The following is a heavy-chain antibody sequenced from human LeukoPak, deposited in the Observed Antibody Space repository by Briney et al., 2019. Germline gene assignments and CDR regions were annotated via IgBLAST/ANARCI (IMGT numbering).Heavy chain of an antibody. CDR3: ARDKSRTEFDY. D-gene: IGHD1-1*01. V-gene: IGHV1-18*01. CDR1: GYIFSNYG. Sequence: GASVRVSCKASGYIFSNYGISWVRQAPGQGLEWMGWINTYNSNTNYAQKLQGRVTMTTDTSTSTAYRELRSLGSDDTAVYYCARDKSRTEFDYWGQGTLLTLSS. J-gene: IGHJ4*02. CDR2: INTYNSNT.